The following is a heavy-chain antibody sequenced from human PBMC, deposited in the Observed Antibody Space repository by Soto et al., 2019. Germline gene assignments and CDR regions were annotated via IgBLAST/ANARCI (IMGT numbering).Heavy chain of an antibody. CDR2: VNADGSST. CDR3: AKAGDWNYVFDF. V-gene: IGHV3-74*01. Sequence: GGSLRLSCAASGFSFTHYGIHWVRQVPGKGLEWVCRVNADGSSTNYAGFAKGRFTISRDNSKNTAYLEMNNLRVDDTALYYCAKAGDWNYVFDFWGQGTSVTVSS. J-gene: IGHJ4*02. CDR1: GFSFTHYG. D-gene: IGHD1-7*01.